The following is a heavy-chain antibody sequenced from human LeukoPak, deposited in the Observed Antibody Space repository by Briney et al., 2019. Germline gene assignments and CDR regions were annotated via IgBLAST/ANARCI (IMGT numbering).Heavy chain of an antibody. V-gene: IGHV4-30-4*01. CDR1: GGSISSGDYY. Sequence: SQTLSLTCTVSGGSISSGDYYWSWIRQPPGKGLEWIGYISDSGRTYYNPSLKSQVTLSVATSKNVFSLRLSSVTAADTAVYYCARTRVGFCSGGGCYRFFDYWGRGTLVIVSS. CDR3: ARTRVGFCSGGGCYRFFDY. D-gene: IGHD2-15*01. CDR2: ISDSGRT. J-gene: IGHJ4*02.